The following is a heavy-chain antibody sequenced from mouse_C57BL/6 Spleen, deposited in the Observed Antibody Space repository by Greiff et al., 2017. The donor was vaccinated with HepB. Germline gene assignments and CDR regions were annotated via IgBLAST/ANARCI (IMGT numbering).Heavy chain of an antibody. J-gene: IGHJ2*01. V-gene: IGHV1-81*01. CDR3: ARIITTVVDPYYFDY. CDR1: GYTFTSYG. D-gene: IGHD1-1*01. Sequence: QVQLQQSGAELARPGASVKLSCKASGYTFTSYGISWVKQRTGQGLEWIGEIYPRSGNTYYNEKFKGKATLTADKSSSTAYKELRSLTSEDSAVYFCARIITTVVDPYYFDYWGQGTTLTVSS. CDR2: IYPRSGNT.